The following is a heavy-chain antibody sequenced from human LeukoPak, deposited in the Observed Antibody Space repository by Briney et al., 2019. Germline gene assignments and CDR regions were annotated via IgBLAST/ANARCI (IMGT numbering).Heavy chain of an antibody. V-gene: IGHV4-39*01. J-gene: IGHJ4*02. CDR2: IYYSGST. D-gene: IGHD5-18*01. CDR3: ARQGYSYGPLSLWSY. CDR1: GGSISSSSYY. Sequence: SETLSLTCTVSGGSISSSSYYWGWIRQPPGKGLEWIRSIYYSGSTYYNPSLKSRVTISVDTSKNQFSLKLSSVTAADTAVYYCARQGYSYGPLSLWSYWGQGTLVTVSS.